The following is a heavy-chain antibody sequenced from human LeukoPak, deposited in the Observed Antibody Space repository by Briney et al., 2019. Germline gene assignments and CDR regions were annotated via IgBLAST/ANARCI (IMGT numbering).Heavy chain of an antibody. D-gene: IGHD6-13*01. CDR3: GRHSSSWYWDY. CDR2: IYTSGST. J-gene: IGHJ4*02. CDR1: GGSISSYY. Sequence: TSETLSLTCTVSGGSISSYYWSWIRQPPGKGLEWIGYIYTSGSTNYNPSLKSRVTISVDTSKNQFSLKLSPVTAADTAADYCGRHSSSWYWDYWGQGTLVTVSS. V-gene: IGHV4-4*09.